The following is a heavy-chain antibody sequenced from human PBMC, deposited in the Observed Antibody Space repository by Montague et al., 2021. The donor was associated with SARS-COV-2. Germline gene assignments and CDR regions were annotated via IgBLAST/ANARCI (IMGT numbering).Heavy chain of an antibody. J-gene: IGHJ4*01. V-gene: IGHV3-7*01. Sequence: SLRLSCAASGFAFSSPWMSWVRQSPGKGLEWVAIMKYDGSEKYYXDSVKGRFTISRDNARRSVFLQMNSLRAEDTAVYFCARDPNSSGGNMGSFWGRGTLVSVSS. D-gene: IGHD6-19*01. CDR2: MKYDGSEK. CDR1: GFAFSSPW. CDR3: ARDPNSSGGNMGSF.